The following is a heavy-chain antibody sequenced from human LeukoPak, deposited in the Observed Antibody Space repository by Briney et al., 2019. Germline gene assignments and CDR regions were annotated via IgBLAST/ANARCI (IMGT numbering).Heavy chain of an antibody. CDR2: IIPIFGTA. CDR1: GGTFSSYA. CDR3: ASHCSSTSCYNYYMDV. J-gene: IGHJ6*03. V-gene: IGHV1-69*05. Sequence: GSSVKVSCKASGGTFSSYAISWVRQAPGQGLEWMGGIIPIFGTANYAQKFQGRVTITTDESTGTAYMELSSLRSEDTAVYYCASHCSSTSCYNYYMDVWGKGTTVTVSS. D-gene: IGHD2-2*01.